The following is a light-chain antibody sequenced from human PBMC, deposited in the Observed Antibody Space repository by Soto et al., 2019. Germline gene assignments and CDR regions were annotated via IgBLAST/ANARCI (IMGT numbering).Light chain of an antibody. CDR2: AAS. Sequence: DIQMTQSPSSLSASVGDRVTITCRASQGISNSLAWYQQNAGKSPKLLIYAASNLQSRVPSRFSGSGSATDFSLTINSLQPEDVATYYCQTSNGARVTSVGGTKVEIK. CDR1: QGISNS. CDR3: QTSNGARVT. J-gene: IGKJ4*01. V-gene: IGKV1-27*01.